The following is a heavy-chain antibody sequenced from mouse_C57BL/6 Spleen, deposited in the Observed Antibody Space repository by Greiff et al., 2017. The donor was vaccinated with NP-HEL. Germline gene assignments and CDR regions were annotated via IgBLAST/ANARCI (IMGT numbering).Heavy chain of an antibody. D-gene: IGHD1-1*02. CDR3: ARGELSYYFDY. Sequence: DVKLVESGGGLVKPGGSLKLSCAASGFTFSDYGMHWVRQAPEKGLEWVAYISSGSSTIYYADTVKGRFTISRDNAKNTLFLQMTSLRSEDTAMYYCARGELSYYFDYWGQGTTLTVSS. J-gene: IGHJ2*01. V-gene: IGHV5-17*01. CDR1: GFTFSDYG. CDR2: ISSGSSTI.